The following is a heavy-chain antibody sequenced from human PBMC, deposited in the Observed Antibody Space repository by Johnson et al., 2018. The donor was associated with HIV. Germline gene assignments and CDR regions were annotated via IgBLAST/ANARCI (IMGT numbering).Heavy chain of an antibody. CDR2: INWNGGST. V-gene: IGHV3-20*04. CDR1: GFTFDDYG. J-gene: IGHJ3*02. CDR3: ARLRSPDAFDI. D-gene: IGHD2-15*01. Sequence: VQLVESGGGLVQPGGSLRLSCAASGFTFDDYGMSWVRQAPGKGLEWVSGINWNGGSTGYADSVKGRFTISRDNSKNTLYLQMGSLRAEDMGVYYCARLRSPDAFDIWGQGTMVTVSS.